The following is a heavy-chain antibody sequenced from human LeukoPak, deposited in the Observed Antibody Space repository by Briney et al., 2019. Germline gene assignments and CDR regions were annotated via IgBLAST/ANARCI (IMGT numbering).Heavy chain of an antibody. V-gene: IGHV4-34*01. Sequence: PSETLSLTCAVYGGSFSGYYWSWIRQPPGKGPEWIGEINHSGSTNYNPSLKSRVTISVDTSKNQFSLKLSSVTAADTAVYYCARGRRSKLSDYWGQGTLVTVSS. D-gene: IGHD1-7*01. J-gene: IGHJ4*02. CDR3: ARGRRSKLSDY. CDR1: GGSFSGYY. CDR2: INHSGST.